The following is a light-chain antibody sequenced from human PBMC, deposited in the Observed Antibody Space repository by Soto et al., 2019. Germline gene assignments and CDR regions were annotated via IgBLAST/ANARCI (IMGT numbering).Light chain of an antibody. V-gene: IGKV1-27*01. CDR2: AAY. J-gene: IGKJ5*01. CDR3: HKYNSALLT. CDR1: QGIYNY. Sequence: DIQMTQSPSSLSASVGDRVTITCRASQGIYNYLAWYQQKPGKAPKLLIYAAYTLEAGVPSRFSGSGSGTDFTLTISSLQPEDVATYYCHKYNSALLTFGQGTRLEIK.